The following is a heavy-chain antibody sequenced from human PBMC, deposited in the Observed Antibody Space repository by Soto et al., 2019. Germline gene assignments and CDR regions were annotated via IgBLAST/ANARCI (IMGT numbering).Heavy chain of an antibody. CDR1: GYTFSTYG. Sequence: GAPVKVSCKASGYTFSTYGISWVRQAPGQGLEWMGWISAYNGNTNYAQKLQGRVTMTTDTSTSTAYMELRSLRPDDTAVYYCARAFGGAENWFDPWGQGTLVTVSS. CDR2: ISAYNGNT. J-gene: IGHJ5*02. CDR3: ARAFGGAENWFDP. D-gene: IGHD3-10*01. V-gene: IGHV1-18*01.